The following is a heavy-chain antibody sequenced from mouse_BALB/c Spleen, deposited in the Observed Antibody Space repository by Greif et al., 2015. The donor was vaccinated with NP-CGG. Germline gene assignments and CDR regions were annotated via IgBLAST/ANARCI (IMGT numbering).Heavy chain of an antibody. Sequence: VQLQQSGPELVKPGASVKMSCKASGYTFTSYVMHWVKQKPGQGLEWIGYINPYNDGTKYNEKFKGKATLTSDRSSSTAYMELSSLTSEDSAVYYCARRAPYYAMDYWGQGTSVTVSS. V-gene: IGHV1-14*01. CDR3: ARRAPYYAMDY. CDR1: GYTFTSYV. CDR2: INPYNDGT. J-gene: IGHJ4*01.